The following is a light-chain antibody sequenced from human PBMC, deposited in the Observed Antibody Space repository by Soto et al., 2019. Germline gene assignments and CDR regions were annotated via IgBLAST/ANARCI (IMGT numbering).Light chain of an antibody. J-gene: IGKJ1*01. CDR3: QQYNSYWT. CDR2: GAS. V-gene: IGKV3-15*01. CDR1: QSVSSN. Sequence: EIVMTQSPATLSVSPGERATLSCRASQSVSSNLAWYQQKPGQAPRLLIYGASTRATGTPARFSGSGSGTDFTLTISSLEPDDFATYYCQQYNSYWTFGQGTKVDIK.